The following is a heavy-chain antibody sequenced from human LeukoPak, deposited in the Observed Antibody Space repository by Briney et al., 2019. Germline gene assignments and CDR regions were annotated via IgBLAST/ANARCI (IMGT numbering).Heavy chain of an antibody. CDR1: GYSISSGYY. D-gene: IGHD2-2*01. J-gene: IGHJ6*03. Sequence: ETLSLTCTVSGYSISSGYYWGWIRQPPGKGLEWIGSIYHSGSTYYNPSLKSRVTISVDTSKNQFSLKLSSVPAADTAVYYCARVVGPADIVVVPAATQDYYYYYMDVWGKGTTVTVSS. CDR3: ARVVGPADIVVVPAATQDYYYYYMDV. V-gene: IGHV4-38-2*02. CDR2: IYHSGST.